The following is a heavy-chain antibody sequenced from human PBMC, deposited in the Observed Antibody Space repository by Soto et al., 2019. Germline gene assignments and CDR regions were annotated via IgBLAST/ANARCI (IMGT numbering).Heavy chain of an antibody. Sequence: GAXLKISCKGSGYSFSSYWIGWVRQKPGKGLVRMGIIYPGDSDTRYSPSFQGQVTISADKSISTAYLQWSSLKASDTAMYYCARRGPYYYGMDVWGQGTTVTVSS. V-gene: IGHV5-51*01. CDR1: GYSFSSYW. CDR2: IYPGDSDT. CDR3: ARRGPYYYGMDV. J-gene: IGHJ6*02.